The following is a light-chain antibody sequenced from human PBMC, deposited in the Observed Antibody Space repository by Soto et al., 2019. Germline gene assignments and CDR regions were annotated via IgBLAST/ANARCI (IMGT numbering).Light chain of an antibody. J-gene: IGKJ5*01. CDR2: DAS. CDR3: QQYNTYST. Sequence: DIQMTQSPSTLSASVGDSVTITCRASQNIRNWLSWYQQKPGKAPNPLIYDASSLKSGVPARFSGSGSGTDFTLTISSLQPDDFATDYCQQYNTYSTVGQGTRLESK. CDR1: QNIRNW. V-gene: IGKV1-5*01.